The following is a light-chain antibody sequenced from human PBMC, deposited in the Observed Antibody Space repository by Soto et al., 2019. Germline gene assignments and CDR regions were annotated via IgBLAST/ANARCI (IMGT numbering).Light chain of an antibody. V-gene: IGLV2-14*01. CDR1: SSDVGAYNY. CDR3: QSYDNSLSVYV. CDR2: EVS. J-gene: IGLJ1*01. Sequence: QSVLTQPASVSGSPGQSITISCTGTSSDVGAYNYVSWFQQHPGKAPTLIISEVSNRPSGVSNRFSGSKSGNAASLTISGLQAEDEADYYCQSYDNSLSVYVFGTGTKVTVL.